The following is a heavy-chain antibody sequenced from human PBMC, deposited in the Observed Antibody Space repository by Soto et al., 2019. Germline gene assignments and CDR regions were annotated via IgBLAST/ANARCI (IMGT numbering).Heavy chain of an antibody. V-gene: IGHV1-18*01. J-gene: IGHJ5*02. CDR1: GYTFTSYG. Sequence: VQLEQSGAEVKKPGASVKVSCKASGYTFTSYGISWVRQAPGQGREWMGRISAYNGNTNYAQQLQGRVTMTTDTSASTADMELRSLRSDDTAVYYCSRVVGALGHWFDPWGQGTLVTVSS. D-gene: IGHD1-26*01. CDR3: SRVVGALGHWFDP. CDR2: ISAYNGNT.